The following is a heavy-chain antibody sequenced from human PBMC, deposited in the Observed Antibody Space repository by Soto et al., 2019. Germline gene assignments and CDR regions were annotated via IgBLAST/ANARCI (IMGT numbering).Heavy chain of an antibody. V-gene: IGHV3-23*01. J-gene: IGHJ6*03. CDR2: ISGSGGST. CDR3: AQIGGGYQLFPYYMDV. CDR1: GFTFSSYA. Sequence: GGSLRLSCAASGFTFSSYAMSWVRQAPGKGLEWVSAISGSGGSTYYADSVKGRFTISRDNSKNTLYLQMNSLRAEDTAVYYCAQIGGGYQLFPYYMDVWGKGTTVTVSS. D-gene: IGHD2-2*01.